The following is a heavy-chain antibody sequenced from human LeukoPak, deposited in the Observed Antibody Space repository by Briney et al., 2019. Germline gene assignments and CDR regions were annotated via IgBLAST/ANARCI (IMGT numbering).Heavy chain of an antibody. CDR3: ATLTAANNWFDP. CDR2: ISSSSSYI. Sequence: GGSLRLPCAASGFTFSSYSMNWVRQAPGKGLEWVPSISSSSSYIYYADSVKGRFTISRDNAKNSLYLQMNSLRAEDTAVYYCATLTAANNWFDPWGQGTLVTVSP. D-gene: IGHD6-13*01. CDR1: GFTFSSYS. J-gene: IGHJ5*02. V-gene: IGHV3-21*01.